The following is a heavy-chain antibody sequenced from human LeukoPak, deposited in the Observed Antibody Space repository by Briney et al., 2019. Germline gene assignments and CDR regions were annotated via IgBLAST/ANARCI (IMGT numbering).Heavy chain of an antibody. CDR3: ARGTAMVNDAFDI. CDR2: INPNSGGT. Sequence: ASVKVSCKASGYTFTGYYMHWVRQAPGQGLEWMGWINPNSGGTNYAQKFQGRVTMTRDTSINTAYMELSRLRSDDTAVYYCARGTAMVNDAFDIWGQGTMVTVSS. V-gene: IGHV1-2*02. CDR1: GYTFTGYY. J-gene: IGHJ3*02. D-gene: IGHD5-18*01.